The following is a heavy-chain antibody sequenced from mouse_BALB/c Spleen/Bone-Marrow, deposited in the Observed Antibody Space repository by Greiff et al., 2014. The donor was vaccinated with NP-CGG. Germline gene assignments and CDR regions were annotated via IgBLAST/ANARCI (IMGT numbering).Heavy chain of an antibody. CDR2: INPYNGDT. CDR3: ARMDNWYFDF. CDR1: GYSFTGFF. J-gene: IGHJ1*01. Sequence: LVESGPEEVKPGASVKISCKASGYSFTGFFMNWVMQSHGKSLEWIGRINPYNGDTFYSQKFKGKATLTVDKSSSTAYMQLSSLTSEDSAVYYCARMDNWYFDFWGAGTTVTVSS. V-gene: IGHV1-20*01.